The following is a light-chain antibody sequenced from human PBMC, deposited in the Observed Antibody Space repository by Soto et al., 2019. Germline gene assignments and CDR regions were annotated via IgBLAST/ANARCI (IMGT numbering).Light chain of an antibody. Sequence: QSALTQPPSAPGSPGQSVTISCTGTSSDVGGYNYVSWYQQHPGKAPKLMIYEVSKRPSGVPDRFSGSKSGNTAPLTVSGLQAEDEADYYCSSYAGSNNLVFGGGTKLTVL. CDR1: SSDVGGYNY. CDR3: SSYAGSNNLV. V-gene: IGLV2-8*01. CDR2: EVS. J-gene: IGLJ2*01.